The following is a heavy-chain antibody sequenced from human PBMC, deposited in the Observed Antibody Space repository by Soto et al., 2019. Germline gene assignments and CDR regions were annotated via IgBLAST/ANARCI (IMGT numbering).Heavy chain of an antibody. CDR3: AKDISPGQGYRIFDY. CDR2: LSGSGDNT. J-gene: IGHJ4*02. Sequence: PGGSLRLSCVASGFTFSSFAMSWVRQAPGKGLEWVSLLSGSGDNTYYADSVKGRFTISRDNSKSTLYLQMNSLRAEDTAIYYCAKDISPGQGYRIFDYWGQGTKVTVSS. D-gene: IGHD5-18*01. V-gene: IGHV3-23*01. CDR1: GFTFSSFA.